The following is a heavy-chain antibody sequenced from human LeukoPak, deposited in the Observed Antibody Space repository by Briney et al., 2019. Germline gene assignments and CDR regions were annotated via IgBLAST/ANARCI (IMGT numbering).Heavy chain of an antibody. D-gene: IGHD1-26*01. V-gene: IGHV3-23*01. CDR2: ISGGGGST. J-gene: IGHJ2*01. CDR1: GFTFSSYA. CDR3: AKDRTVGASYWYFDL. Sequence: GGSLRLSCAASGFTFSSYAMTWVRQAPGKGLEWVSVISGGGGSTYYADSVKGRFTISRDSSKNTLFLHMNTLRAEDTAIYYCAKDRTVGASYWYFDLWGRGTLVTVSS.